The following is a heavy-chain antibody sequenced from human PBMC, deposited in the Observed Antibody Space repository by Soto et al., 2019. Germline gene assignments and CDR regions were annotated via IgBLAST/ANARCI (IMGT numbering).Heavy chain of an antibody. D-gene: IGHD2-21*02. V-gene: IGHV1-69*06. CDR2: IIPIFGTA. CDR1: GGTFSSYA. CDR3: ARDDIVVVTATAAYYYYGMDV. Sequence: GASVKVSCKASGGTFSSYAISWVRQAPGQGLEWMGGIIPIFGTANYAQKFQGRVTITADKSTSTAYMELSSLRSEDTAVYYCARDDIVVVTATAAYYYYGMDVWGQGTTVTVSS. J-gene: IGHJ6*02.